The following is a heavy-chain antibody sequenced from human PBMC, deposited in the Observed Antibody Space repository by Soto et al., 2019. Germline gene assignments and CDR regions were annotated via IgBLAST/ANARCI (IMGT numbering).Heavy chain of an antibody. D-gene: IGHD1-1*01. CDR2: IYAGDSGT. CDR3: ARQTGTTPTSHYFGLDV. Sequence: LKISCKGSGYSFTTYWIGWVRQMPGKGLEWMGIIYAGDSGTRYSPSFQGQVTISVDKSISTAYLQWSSLKASDSAMYYCARQTGTTPTSHYFGLDVWGQGTTVTVSS. V-gene: IGHV5-51*01. J-gene: IGHJ6*02. CDR1: GYSFTTYW.